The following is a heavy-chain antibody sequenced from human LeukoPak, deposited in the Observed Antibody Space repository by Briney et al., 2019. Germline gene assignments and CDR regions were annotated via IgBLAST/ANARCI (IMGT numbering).Heavy chain of an antibody. V-gene: IGHV3-7*04. CDR1: GFTFSSYA. CDR3: VRAMDV. Sequence: GGSLRLSCAASGFTFSSYAMNWVRQAPGKGLEWVANIKQDESEKHYVDSVKGRFTVSRDNAKNSLYLQMNSLRAEDSAVYYCVRAMDVWGQGTTVTVSS. CDR2: IKQDESEK. J-gene: IGHJ6*02.